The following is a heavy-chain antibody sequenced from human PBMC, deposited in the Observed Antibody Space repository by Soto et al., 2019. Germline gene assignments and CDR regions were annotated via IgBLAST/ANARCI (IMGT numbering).Heavy chain of an antibody. CDR3: TRGWIFGPLINWFDP. D-gene: IGHD3-3*01. CDR1: GFTFGDNA. J-gene: IGHJ5*02. Sequence: EVQLVESGGHMVQPGRSLRLSCTASGFTFGDNAMSWFRQAPGEGLEWVGFIRSRDYGGTTEYAASVKGRFTISRDESKSIAYLQMNSLKTADTALYYCTRGWIFGPLINWFDPWGQGTLVTVSS. V-gene: IGHV3-49*03. CDR2: IRSRDYGGTT.